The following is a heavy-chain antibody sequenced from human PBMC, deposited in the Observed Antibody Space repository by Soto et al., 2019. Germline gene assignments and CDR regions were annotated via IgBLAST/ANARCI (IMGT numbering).Heavy chain of an antibody. CDR3: ARHGAYESSGFPTVY. D-gene: IGHD3-22*01. J-gene: IGHJ4*02. Sequence: GESLKISCKGSGYSFTNYWIGWVRQMPGKGLEWMGIIYPGDSDTKYSPSFQGLVTISVDKSISTAYLQWNSLKASDTAMYYCARHGAYESSGFPTVYWGLGTLVTVSS. CDR1: GYSFTNYW. V-gene: IGHV5-51*01. CDR2: IYPGDSDT.